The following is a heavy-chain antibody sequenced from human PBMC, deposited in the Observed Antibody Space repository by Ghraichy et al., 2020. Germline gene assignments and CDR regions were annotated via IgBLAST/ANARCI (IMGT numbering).Heavy chain of an antibody. V-gene: IGHV3-33*01. D-gene: IGHD3-3*01. Sequence: GGSLRLSCAASGFTFSSYGMHWVRQAPGKGLEWVAIICDDGSNKYYADSVKGRFTISRDNSKNTLYLQMNSLRAEDTAVYYCARCHDYDCWTGYDYYFDYWGQGTLVTVSS. CDR1: GFTFSSYG. CDR3: ARCHDYDCWTGYDYYFDY. J-gene: IGHJ4*02. CDR2: ICDDGSNK.